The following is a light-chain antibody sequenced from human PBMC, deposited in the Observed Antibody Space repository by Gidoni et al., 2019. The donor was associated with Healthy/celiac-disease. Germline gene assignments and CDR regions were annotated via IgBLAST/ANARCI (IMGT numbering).Light chain of an antibody. J-gene: IGLJ1*01. V-gene: IGLV1-47*01. CDR1: SSNIGSNY. CDR2: RNN. Sequence: QSVLTQPPSASGTPGQRVTISCSGSSSNIGSNYVYWYQQLPGTAPKLLIYRNNQRPSGVTDRFSGYKSGTSASLASSGLRSEDEADYYCAAWDDSLSGRYVFGTGTEVTVL. CDR3: AAWDDSLSGRYV.